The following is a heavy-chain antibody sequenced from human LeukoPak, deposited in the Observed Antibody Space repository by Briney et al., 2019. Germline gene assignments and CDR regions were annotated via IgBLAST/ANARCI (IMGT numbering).Heavy chain of an antibody. Sequence: SETLSLTCTVSGGSISSYYWSWIGQPPGKGLEWIGYIYYSGSTNYNPSLKSRVTISVDTSKNQFSLKLSSVTAAGTAVYYCARAWAAAAGDYWGQGTLVTVSS. CDR3: ARAWAAAAGDY. V-gene: IGHV4-59*08. CDR1: GGSISSYY. CDR2: IYYSGST. J-gene: IGHJ4*02. D-gene: IGHD6-13*01.